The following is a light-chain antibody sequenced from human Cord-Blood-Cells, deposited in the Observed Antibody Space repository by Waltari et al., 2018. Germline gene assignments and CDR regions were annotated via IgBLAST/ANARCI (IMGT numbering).Light chain of an antibody. V-gene: IGLV2-14*01. J-gene: IGLJ2*01. CDR1: SSHFGGYNY. CDR2: DVS. CDR3: SSYTSSNTLVV. Sequence: QSALTQPASVSGSPGQSITISCTGTSSHFGGYNYVSWYQQHPGKAPKLMIYDVSTRPSGFSNRFSVSKSGNTASLTISGLQAEDEADYYCSSYTSSNTLVVFGGGTKLTVL.